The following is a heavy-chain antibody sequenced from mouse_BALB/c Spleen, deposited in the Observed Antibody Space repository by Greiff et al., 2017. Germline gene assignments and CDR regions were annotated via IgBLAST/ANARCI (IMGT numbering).Heavy chain of an antibody. V-gene: IGHV5-6-5*01. CDR3: ARDGNLAWFAY. CDR2: ISSGGST. Sequence: EVQGVESGGGLVKPGGSLKLSCAASGFTFSSYAMSWVRQTPEKRLEWVASISSGGSTYYPDSVKGRFTISRDNARNILYLQMSSLRSEDTAMYYCARDGNLAWFAYWGQGTLVTVSA. CDR1: GFTFSSYA. J-gene: IGHJ3*01. D-gene: IGHD2-1*01.